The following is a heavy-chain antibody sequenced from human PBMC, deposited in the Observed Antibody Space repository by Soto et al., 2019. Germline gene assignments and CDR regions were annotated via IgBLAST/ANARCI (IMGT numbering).Heavy chain of an antibody. D-gene: IGHD5-12*01. J-gene: IGHJ1*01. CDR3: GASAYPKYFQH. Sequence: SETLSLTCTVSGGSISSYYWSWIRQPPGKGLEWIGYIYYSGSTNYNPSLKSRVTISVDTSKNQFSLKLSSVTAADTAVYYCGASAYPKYFQHWGQGTLVNVSS. V-gene: IGHV4-59*08. CDR2: IYYSGST. CDR1: GGSISSYY.